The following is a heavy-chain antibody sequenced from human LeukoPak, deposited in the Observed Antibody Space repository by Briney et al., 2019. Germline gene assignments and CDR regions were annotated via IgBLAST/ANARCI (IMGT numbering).Heavy chain of an antibody. V-gene: IGHV3-7*01. Sequence: PGGSLRLSCAASGFTFSSYWMSWVRQAPGKGLEWVVNIKQDGSEKYYVDSVKGRFTISRDNAKNSLYLQMNSLRAEDTAVYYCARRDIVVVPAATYYYYYMDVWGKGTTVTISS. J-gene: IGHJ6*03. D-gene: IGHD2-2*01. CDR2: IKQDGSEK. CDR3: ARRDIVVVPAATYYYYYMDV. CDR1: GFTFSSYW.